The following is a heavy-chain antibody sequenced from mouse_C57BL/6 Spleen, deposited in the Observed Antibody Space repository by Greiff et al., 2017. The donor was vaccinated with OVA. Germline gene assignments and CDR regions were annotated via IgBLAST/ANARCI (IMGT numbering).Heavy chain of an antibody. CDR2: IYPSDSET. CDR3: ARALYGNYYFDY. J-gene: IGHJ2*01. D-gene: IGHD2-1*01. CDR1: GYTFTSYW. Sequence: QVQLQQPGAELVRPGSSVKLSCKASGYTFTSYWMDWVKQRPGQGLEWIGNIYPSDSETHYNQKFKDKATLTVDKSSSTAYIQLSSLTSEASAVYYCARALYGNYYFDYWGQGTTLTVSS. V-gene: IGHV1-61*01.